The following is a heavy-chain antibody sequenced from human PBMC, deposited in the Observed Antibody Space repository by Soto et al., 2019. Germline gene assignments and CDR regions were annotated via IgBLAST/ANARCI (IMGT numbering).Heavy chain of an antibody. CDR1: GYTFHRYA. J-gene: IGHJ5*02. CDR2: ISAYNGNT. CDR3: ARAGGLGTYFDWLLRWFDP. D-gene: IGHD3-9*01. V-gene: IGHV1-18*01. Sequence: ASVKVSCKASGYTFHRYAFSWVRQAPGQGLEWMGWISAYNGNTNYAQKFQGRVTMTTDTSTSTAYMELRSLRSEDTAVYYCARAGGLGTYFDWLLRWFDPWGQGTLVTVSS.